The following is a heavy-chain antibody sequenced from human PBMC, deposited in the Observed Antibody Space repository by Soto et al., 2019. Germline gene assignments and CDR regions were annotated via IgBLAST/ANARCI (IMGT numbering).Heavy chain of an antibody. J-gene: IGHJ5*02. CDR2: ISYDGSDI. CDR1: GFMFSTYA. Sequence: QVQLVESGGGVVQPGRSLRLSCAASGFMFSTYAMHWVRQAPGKGLEWVAVISYDGSDIYYGDSGKGRFTISRDNSRNTLYLEMNSLRTEDTAVFYCARDQGRTVTRGDWFDPWGQGTLVTVSS. V-gene: IGHV3-30-3*01. CDR3: ARDQGRTVTRGDWFDP. D-gene: IGHD6-19*01.